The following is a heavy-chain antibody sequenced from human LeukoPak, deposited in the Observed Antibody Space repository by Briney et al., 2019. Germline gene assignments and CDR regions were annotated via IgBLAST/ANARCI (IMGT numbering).Heavy chain of an antibody. J-gene: IGHJ4*02. D-gene: IGHD3-16*01. CDR2: INPSGGST. Sequence: ASVKVSCKASGYTFTSYYMHWVRQAPGQGLEWMGIINPSGGSTSYAQKFQGRVTMTRDTSTSTVYMELSSLRSEDTAVYYCAREREPWGIGPLLHYYFDYWGQGTLVTVSS. CDR1: GYTFTSYY. CDR3: AREREPWGIGPLLHYYFDY. V-gene: IGHV1-46*01.